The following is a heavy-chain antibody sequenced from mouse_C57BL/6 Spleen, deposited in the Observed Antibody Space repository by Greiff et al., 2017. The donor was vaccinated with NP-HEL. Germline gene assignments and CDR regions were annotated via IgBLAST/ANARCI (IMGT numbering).Heavy chain of an antibody. Sequence: EVQLQQSGPELVKPGASVKISCKASGYTFTDYYMDWVKQSPGQSLEWIGDINPNTGGTIYNQKFKGKATLTVDKSSSTAYMELRSLTSEDTAVYYCARFDGNYTFDYWGQGTTLTVSS. J-gene: IGHJ2*01. D-gene: IGHD2-1*01. CDR2: INPNTGGT. CDR1: GYTFTDYY. V-gene: IGHV1-18*01. CDR3: ARFDGNYTFDY.